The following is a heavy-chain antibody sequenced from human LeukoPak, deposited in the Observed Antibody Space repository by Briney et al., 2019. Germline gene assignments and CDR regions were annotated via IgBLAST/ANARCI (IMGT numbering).Heavy chain of an antibody. CDR1: GFTFSRHW. CDR3: ARDGSIYNFDY. J-gene: IGHJ4*02. CDR2: ISGDGSTT. V-gene: IGHV3-74*01. Sequence: GGSLRLSCTASGFTFSRHWMHWVRQTPGKGPVWISRISGDGSTTNHADSVKGRFTISRDNSKNTVVLEMNSLRAEDTAVYYCARDGSIYNFDYWGQGTLVTVSS. D-gene: IGHD2-2*02.